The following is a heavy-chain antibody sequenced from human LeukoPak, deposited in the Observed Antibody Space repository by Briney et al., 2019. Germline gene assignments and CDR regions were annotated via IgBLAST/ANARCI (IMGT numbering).Heavy chain of an antibody. Sequence: GGSLRLSCAASGFTFNTYAMSWVRQAPGKGLEWVSAISGSGGSTYYADSVKGRFTISRDNSKNTLYLQMNSLRAEDTAVYYCAKHEGIAAAGTRGAFDIWGQGTMVTVSS. J-gene: IGHJ3*02. CDR1: GFTFNTYA. V-gene: IGHV3-23*01. CDR3: AKHEGIAAAGTRGAFDI. D-gene: IGHD6-13*01. CDR2: ISGSGGST.